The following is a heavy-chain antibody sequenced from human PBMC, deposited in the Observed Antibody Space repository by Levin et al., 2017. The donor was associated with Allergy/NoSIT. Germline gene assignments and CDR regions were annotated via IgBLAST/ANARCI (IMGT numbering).Heavy chain of an antibody. J-gene: IGHJ4*02. D-gene: IGHD3-10*02. CDR3: ARGALGNGLFGDLFDY. CDR1: GGSISSSHW. V-gene: IGHV4-4*02. Sequence: SQTLSLTCAVSGGSISSSHWWTWVRQPPGKGLEWIGEIFHSGRTFYNPSVESRVTIFLDESKNHFSLNLTSVTAADTAVYYCARGALGNGLFGDLFDYWGQGTLVTVSS. CDR2: IFHSGRT.